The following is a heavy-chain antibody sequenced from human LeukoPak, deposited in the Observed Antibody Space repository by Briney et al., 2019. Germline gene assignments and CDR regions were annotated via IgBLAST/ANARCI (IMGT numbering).Heavy chain of an antibody. V-gene: IGHV3-21*01. D-gene: IGHD3-22*01. CDR1: GFTFSSYS. CDR3: AKDHGYYYDSSGYYKFSYFDY. Sequence: PGGSLRLSCAASGFTFSSYSMNWVRQAPGKGLEWVSSISSSSSYIYYADSVKGRFTISRDNAKNSLYLQMNSLRAEDTAVYYCAKDHGYYYDSSGYYKFSYFDYWGQGTLVTVSS. CDR2: ISSSSSYI. J-gene: IGHJ4*02.